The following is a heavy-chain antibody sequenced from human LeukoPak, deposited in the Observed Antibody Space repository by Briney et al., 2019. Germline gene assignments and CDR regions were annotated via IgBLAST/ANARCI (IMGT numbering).Heavy chain of an antibody. J-gene: IGHJ4*02. V-gene: IGHV4-34*01. CDR3: ARLLGSLLVNPPD. CDR1: GGSFSGYY. Sequence: PSETPSLTCAVYGGSFSGYYWSWIRQPPGKGLEWIGEINHSGSTNYNPSLKSRVTISVDTSKNQFSLKLSSVTAADTAVYYCARLLGSLLVNPPDWGQGTLVTVSS. D-gene: IGHD3-10*01. CDR2: INHSGST.